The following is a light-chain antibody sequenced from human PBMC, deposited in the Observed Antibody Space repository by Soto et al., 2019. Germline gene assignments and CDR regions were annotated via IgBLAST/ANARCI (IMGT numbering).Light chain of an antibody. Sequence: EIVLTQSPATLSLSPGDRATLSCRASQSVDSNLAWYQQRPGQAPRLLVYGASTKATDMPGRFSGRGSGTEFTLTINSLQSEDFAVYYCQQYRNWPRTFGQGTKVEIK. CDR3: QQYRNWPRT. CDR2: GAS. V-gene: IGKV3-15*01. J-gene: IGKJ1*01. CDR1: QSVDSN.